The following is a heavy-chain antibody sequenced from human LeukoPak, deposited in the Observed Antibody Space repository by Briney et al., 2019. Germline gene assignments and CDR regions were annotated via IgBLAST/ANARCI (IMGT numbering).Heavy chain of an antibody. D-gene: IGHD5-12*01. CDR2: INPNSGGT. CDR3: ARVPFFPPVAYYFDY. Sequence: ASVKVSCKASGYTFTGYYMHWVRQAPGQGLEWMGWINPNSGGTNYAQKFQGRVTMTRDTSISTAYMELSRLRSDDTAVYYCARVPFFPPVAYYFDYWGQGTLVTVSS. CDR1: GYTFTGYY. J-gene: IGHJ4*02. V-gene: IGHV1-2*02.